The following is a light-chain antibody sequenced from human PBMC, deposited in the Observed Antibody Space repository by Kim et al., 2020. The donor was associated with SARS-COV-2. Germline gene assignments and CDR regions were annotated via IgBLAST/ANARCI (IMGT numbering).Light chain of an antibody. CDR1: QNIHIW. J-gene: IGKJ1*01. Sequence: ASVGNRFTISCPASQNIHIWLAWFQQKPGKAPRVLMYKASTLESGVPSRFSGSGSGTEFTLTINSLQPDYSATYYCQQYDVHPETFGQGTKVDIK. V-gene: IGKV1-5*03. CDR2: KAS. CDR3: QQYDVHPET.